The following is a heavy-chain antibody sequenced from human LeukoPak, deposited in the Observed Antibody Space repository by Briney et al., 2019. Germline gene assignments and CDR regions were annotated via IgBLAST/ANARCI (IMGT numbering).Heavy chain of an antibody. J-gene: IGHJ4*02. D-gene: IGHD6-19*01. V-gene: IGHV3-33*01. CDR3: ARDRGVAGSNFDY. CDR2: IWYDGSNK. Sequence: GGSLRLSCAASGFTFSSYGMHWVRQAPGKGLEWVAVIWYDGSNKYYADSVKARFTISRDNSKNTLYLQMNSLRAEDTAVYYCARDRGVAGSNFDYWGQGTLVTVSS. CDR1: GFTFSSYG.